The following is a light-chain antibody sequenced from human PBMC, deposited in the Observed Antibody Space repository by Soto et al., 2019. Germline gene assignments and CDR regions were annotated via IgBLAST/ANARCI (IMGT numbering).Light chain of an antibody. J-gene: IGKJ2*01. V-gene: IGKV3-20*01. CDR1: QSVSSIY. CDR3: QQYGSSPGFT. CDR2: DAS. Sequence: ENVLTQSPGTLSLSPGERATLSCRASQSVSSIYLAWYQQKPGQAPRLLIYDASSRATGIPDRFSGSGSGTDLTLTISRLEPEDFAVYYCQQYGSSPGFTFGQGTKLEIK.